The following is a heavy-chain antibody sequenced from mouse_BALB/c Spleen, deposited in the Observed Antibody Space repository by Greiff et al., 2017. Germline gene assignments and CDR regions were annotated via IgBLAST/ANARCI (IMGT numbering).Heavy chain of an antibody. CDR3: AKMDDGYLYYFDY. CDR2: IWRGGST. J-gene: IGHJ2*01. Sequence: QVQLKQSGPSLVQPSQSLSITCTVSGFSLTSYGVHWVRQSPGKGLEWLGVIWRGGSTDYNAAFMSRLSITKDYSKSQVFFKMNSLQADDTAIYYCAKMDDGYLYYFDYWGQGTTLTVSS. CDR1: GFSLTSYG. D-gene: IGHD2-3*01. V-gene: IGHV2-5-1*01.